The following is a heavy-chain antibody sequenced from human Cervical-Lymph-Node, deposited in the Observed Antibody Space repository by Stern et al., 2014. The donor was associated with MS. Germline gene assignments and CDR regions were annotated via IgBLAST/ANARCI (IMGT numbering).Heavy chain of an antibody. D-gene: IGHD2-21*01. CDR2: ISWNSGFI. J-gene: IGHJ4*02. CDR1: GFTFDDYA. CDR3: AKDMEFRPAYSFDH. Sequence: EEQLVESGGGLVQPGTSLRLSCVVSGFTFDDYAMHWVRQAPGKGLEWLSGISWNSGFIGYADDVKGRFIISRDRAKNSLFLQMNSLRAEDTALYYCAKDMEFRPAYSFDHWGQGTLVTVSS. V-gene: IGHV3-9*01.